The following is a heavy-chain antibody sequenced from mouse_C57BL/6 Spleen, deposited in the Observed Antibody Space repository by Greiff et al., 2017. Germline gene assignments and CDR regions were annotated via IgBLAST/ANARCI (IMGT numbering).Heavy chain of an antibody. V-gene: IGHV1-7*01. Sequence: VQRVESGAELAKPGASVTPSCKASGYTFTSLWMHRVKQRPGQGLEWIGYINPSSGYTKYNQKFKGKATLTADKSSSTAYMQLGSLTHEDSAVYYCARRGSSREYFDYRGQDATLTVSS. CDR1: GYTFTSLW. J-gene: IGHJ2*01. D-gene: IGHD1-1*01. CDR2: INPSSGYT. CDR3: ARRGSSREYFDY.